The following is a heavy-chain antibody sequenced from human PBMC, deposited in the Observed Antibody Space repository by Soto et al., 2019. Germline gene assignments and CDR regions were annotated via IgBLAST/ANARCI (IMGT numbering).Heavy chain of an antibody. CDR2: ISAYNGNT. CDR1: GYTFTSYG. J-gene: IGHJ4*02. CDR3: ARRDSWQLAPDY. D-gene: IGHD6-6*01. Sequence: ASVKVSCKASGYTFTSYGISWVRQAPGQGLEWMGWISAYNGNTNYAQKLQGRVTMTRDTSISTAYMELSSLKASDTAMYYCARRDSWQLAPDYWGQGTLVTVSS. V-gene: IGHV1-18*01.